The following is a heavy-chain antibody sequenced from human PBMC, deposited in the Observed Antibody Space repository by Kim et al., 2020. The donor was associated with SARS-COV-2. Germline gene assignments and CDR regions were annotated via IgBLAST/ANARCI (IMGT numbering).Heavy chain of an antibody. Sequence: ADSGKGRFTISRDNSKNTLYLQMNSLRAEDTAVYYCAKGGYSYVRTMAYWGQGTLVTVSS. D-gene: IGHD5-18*01. V-gene: IGHV3-23*01. J-gene: IGHJ4*02. CDR3: AKGGYSYVRTMAY.